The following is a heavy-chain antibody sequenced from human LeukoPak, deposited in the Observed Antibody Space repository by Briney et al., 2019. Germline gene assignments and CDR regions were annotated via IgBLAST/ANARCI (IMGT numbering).Heavy chain of an antibody. Sequence: GGSLRLSCTTSGFSFTNYAMNWVRQAPGKGLEWVAVISYDGSNKYYADSVKGRFTISRDNSKNTLYLQMNSLRAEDTAVYYCARDSISDYWGQGTLVTVSS. CDR1: GFSFTNYA. J-gene: IGHJ4*02. V-gene: IGHV3-30-3*01. CDR2: ISYDGSNK. D-gene: IGHD2/OR15-2a*01. CDR3: ARDSISDY.